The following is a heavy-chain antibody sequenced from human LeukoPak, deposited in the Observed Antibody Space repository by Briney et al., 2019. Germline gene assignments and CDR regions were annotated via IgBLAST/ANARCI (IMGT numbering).Heavy chain of an antibody. J-gene: IGHJ4*02. D-gene: IGHD3-3*01. V-gene: IGHV3-7*05. Sequence: TGGSLSLSCAASGFTFSGSWMTWVRQAPGKGLEWVAHINADGSDKYYVDSVTGRFSISRDNTKNSLYLQMSSLRAEDTAVYYCATWSNAWEFDYWGQGTLVSVSS. CDR3: ATWSNAWEFDY. CDR2: INADGSDK. CDR1: GFTFSGSW.